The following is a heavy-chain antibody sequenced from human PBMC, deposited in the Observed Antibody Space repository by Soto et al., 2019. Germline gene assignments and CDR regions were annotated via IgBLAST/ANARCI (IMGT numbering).Heavy chain of an antibody. Sequence: ASVKVSCKVSGYTLTELSMHWVRQAPGKGLEWMGGFDPEDGETIYAQKFQGRVTMTEDTSTDTAYMELSSLRSEDTAVYYCATARLSDFWSGYFLDWGQGTLVTVSS. CDR2: FDPEDGET. CDR3: ATARLSDFWSGYFLD. J-gene: IGHJ4*02. CDR1: GYTLTELS. D-gene: IGHD3-3*01. V-gene: IGHV1-24*01.